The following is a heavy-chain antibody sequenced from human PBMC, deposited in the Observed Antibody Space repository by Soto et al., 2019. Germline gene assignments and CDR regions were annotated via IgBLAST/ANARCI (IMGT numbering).Heavy chain of an antibody. Sequence: GGSLRLSCAASGFTFSEYYMSWIRQAPWKGLEWVSYISSSGSTIYYADSVKGRFTISRDNAKNSLYLQMNSLRAEDTAVYYCARDYSRGNSGGHYDFDYWGQGTLVTVSS. J-gene: IGHJ4*02. CDR2: ISSSGSTI. D-gene: IGHD6-19*01. CDR1: GFTFSEYY. V-gene: IGHV3-11*04. CDR3: ARDYSRGNSGGHYDFDY.